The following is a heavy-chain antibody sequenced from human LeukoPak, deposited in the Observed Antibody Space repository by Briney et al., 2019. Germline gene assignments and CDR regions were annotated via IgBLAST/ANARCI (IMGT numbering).Heavy chain of an antibody. CDR2: ISGYNGNT. CDR1: GYTYTTFG. CDR3: ARAKPTMVRGVIQPLDY. Sequence: ASVKVSCKASGYTYTTFGVTWVRQAPGQGLEWMGWISGYNGNTNFAQKFQGRVTMTTDTSTGTAYMELRSLRSDDTAVYYCARAKPTMVRGVIQPLDYWGRGTLVTVSS. J-gene: IGHJ4*02. D-gene: IGHD3-10*01. V-gene: IGHV1-18*01.